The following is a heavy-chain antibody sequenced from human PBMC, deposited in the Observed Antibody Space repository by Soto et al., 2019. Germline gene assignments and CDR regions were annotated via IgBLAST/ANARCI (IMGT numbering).Heavy chain of an antibody. Sequence: QVQLVESGGGVVQPGRSLRLSCAASGFTFSSYGMHWVRQAPGKGLEWVAGIWYDGSNKYYEDSVKGRFTISRDNSKNTLYLQMNSLRAEDTAVYYCARGAVGVFNYYFDYWGQGTLVTVSS. D-gene: IGHD3-10*01. CDR2: IWYDGSNK. CDR1: GFTFSSYG. CDR3: ARGAVGVFNYYFDY. V-gene: IGHV3-33*01. J-gene: IGHJ4*02.